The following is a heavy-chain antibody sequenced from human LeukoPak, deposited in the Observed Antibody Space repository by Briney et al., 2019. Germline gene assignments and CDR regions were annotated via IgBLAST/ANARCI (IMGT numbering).Heavy chain of an antibody. D-gene: IGHD3-22*01. CDR1: GFTFSSYA. CDR3: AKDLEGDTSGYYYVDY. Sequence: PGGSLRLSCAASGFTFSSYALSWVRQAPGKGLEWVSAISGSGGSTYYADSVNGRFTISRDNSKNTLYLQMNSLRAEDTAVYYCAKDLEGDTSGYYYVDYWGQGTLVTVSS. CDR2: ISGSGGST. V-gene: IGHV3-23*01. J-gene: IGHJ4*02.